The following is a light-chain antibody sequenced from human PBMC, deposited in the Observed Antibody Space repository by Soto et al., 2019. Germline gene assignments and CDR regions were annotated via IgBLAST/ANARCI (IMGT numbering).Light chain of an antibody. V-gene: IGLV2-14*01. J-gene: IGLJ3*02. Sequence: QSVLTQPASVSGSPGQSITISCTGTSSDVGGYNHVAWYQQYPGKAPKLIIFEVSDRPSGVSSRFSGSKSGNTASLTISGLRAEDEADYYCTSFTTTNIWVFGGGTKLTVL. CDR3: TSFTTTNIWV. CDR2: EVS. CDR1: SSDVGGYNH.